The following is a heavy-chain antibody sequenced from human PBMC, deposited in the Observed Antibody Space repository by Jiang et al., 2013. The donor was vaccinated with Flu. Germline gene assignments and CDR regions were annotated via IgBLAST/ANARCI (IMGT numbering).Heavy chain of an antibody. CDR3: ARDDAFDI. CDR2: INHSGST. Sequence: LLKPSETLSLTCAVYGGSFSGYYWSWIRQPPGKGLEWIGEINHSGSTNYNPSLKSRVTISVDTSKNQFSLKLSSVTAADTAVYYCARDDAFDIWGQRGQWSPSLQ. CDR1: GGSFSGYY. J-gene: IGHJ3*02. V-gene: IGHV4-34*01.